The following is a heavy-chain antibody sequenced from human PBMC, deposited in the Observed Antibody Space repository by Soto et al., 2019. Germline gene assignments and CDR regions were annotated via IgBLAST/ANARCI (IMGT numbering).Heavy chain of an antibody. Sequence: GGSLRLSCAASGFTFSSYTMNWVRQAPGKGLEWVSSITSSSSYIYYADSVKGRFTISRDNAKNSLYLQMNSLSDEDTAVYYCARESALGFDPWGQGILVTVSS. J-gene: IGHJ5*02. CDR2: ITSSSSYI. CDR1: GFTFSSYT. V-gene: IGHV3-21*01. D-gene: IGHD3-3*01. CDR3: ARESALGFDP.